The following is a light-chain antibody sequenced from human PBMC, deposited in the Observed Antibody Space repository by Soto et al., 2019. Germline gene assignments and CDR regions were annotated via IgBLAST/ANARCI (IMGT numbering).Light chain of an antibody. J-gene: IGKJ1*01. CDR3: QQYNNWPPDRT. V-gene: IGKV3-15*01. Sequence: EIVMTQSPATLSVSPGERATLSCRASQSVGSNLAWYQQKPGQAPRLLIYGASTRATGIPARFSGSGSVTEFTLTISSLQSEDFAIYFCQQYNNWPPDRTFGQGTKVEIK. CDR1: QSVGSN. CDR2: GAS.